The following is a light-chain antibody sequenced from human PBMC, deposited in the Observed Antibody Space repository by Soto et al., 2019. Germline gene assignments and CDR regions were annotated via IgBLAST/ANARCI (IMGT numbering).Light chain of an antibody. V-gene: IGKV1-5*01. CDR3: QQYNSYLT. CDR1: QSISSW. CDR2: DAS. Sequence: DIQMTQSPSTLSASVGERVTITCRASQSISSWLAWYQQKPGKAPKLLIYDASSLESGVPSRFSGSGSGTEFSLTISSLQPDDFATYYCQQYNSYLTFGGGTKVEIK. J-gene: IGKJ4*01.